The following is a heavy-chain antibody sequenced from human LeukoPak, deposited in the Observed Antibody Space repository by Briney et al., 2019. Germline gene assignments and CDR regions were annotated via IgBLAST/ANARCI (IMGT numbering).Heavy chain of an antibody. CDR3: AREGTRGFFDS. Sequence: GGSLRLSCAASGFTLSSYWMSWVRQAPGKGLEWVADINLDGSEKYYVDSVKGRFTISRDNAKNSLNLHMNSLRAEDTAVYYCAREGTRGFFDSWGQGTLVTVSS. V-gene: IGHV3-7*01. CDR1: GFTLSSYW. CDR2: INLDGSEK. J-gene: IGHJ4*02. D-gene: IGHD1/OR15-1a*01.